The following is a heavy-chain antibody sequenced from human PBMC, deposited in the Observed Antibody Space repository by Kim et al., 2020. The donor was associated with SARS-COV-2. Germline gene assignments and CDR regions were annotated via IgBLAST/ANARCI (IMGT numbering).Heavy chain of an antibody. D-gene: IGHD6-19*01. Sequence: GGSLRLSCAASGFTFSSYDMHWVRQATGKGLEWVSAIGTAGDTYYPGSVMGRFTISRENAKNSLYLQMNSLRAGDTAVYYCARGIAVAGTGLNYYYYGMDVWGQGTTVTVSS. J-gene: IGHJ6*02. CDR2: IGTAGDT. V-gene: IGHV3-13*01. CDR1: GFTFSSYD. CDR3: ARGIAVAGTGLNYYYYGMDV.